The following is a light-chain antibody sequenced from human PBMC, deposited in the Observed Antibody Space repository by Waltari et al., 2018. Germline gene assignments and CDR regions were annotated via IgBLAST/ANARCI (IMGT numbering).Light chain of an antibody. CDR2: DSS. Sequence: EVVLTQSPATLSLSPGDRATLPCRASQSVGGYLAWYQHKPGQAPRLLIYDSSYRATGIPTRFSGSGSGTDFTLTISSLEADDVAIYYCQQRSNWPPWAFGQGTRVEV. CDR3: QQRSNWPPWA. V-gene: IGKV3-11*01. CDR1: QSVGGY. J-gene: IGKJ1*01.